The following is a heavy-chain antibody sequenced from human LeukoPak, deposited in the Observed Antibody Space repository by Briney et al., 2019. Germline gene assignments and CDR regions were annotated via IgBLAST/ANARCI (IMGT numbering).Heavy chain of an antibody. CDR3: ARAYSGSYGRDAFDI. CDR1: GFTFSSYW. D-gene: IGHD1-26*01. CDR2: IKQDGSEK. V-gene: IGHV3-7*01. J-gene: IGHJ3*02. Sequence: PGGSLRLSCAASGFTFSSYWMSWVRQAPGKGLEWVANIKQDGSEKYYVDSVKGRFTISRDNAKNSLYLQMNSLRAEDTAVYYCARAYSGSYGRDAFDIWGQGTMVTVSS.